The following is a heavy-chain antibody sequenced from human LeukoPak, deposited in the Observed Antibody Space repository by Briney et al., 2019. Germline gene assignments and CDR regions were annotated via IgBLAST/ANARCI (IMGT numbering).Heavy chain of an antibody. D-gene: IGHD5-24*01. J-gene: IGHJ3*02. CDR1: GFNFWSTG. CDR3: AKDVFRWAFDI. Sequence: GGSLRLSCAVAGFNFWSTGMSWVRQAPGKGLEWVSAIGGGGSDTKYTDSVEGRFTILRDISKNTLYLQMNSLRVEDTAVYFCAKDVFRWAFDIWGQGTMVTVSS. CDR2: IGGGGSDT. V-gene: IGHV3-23*01.